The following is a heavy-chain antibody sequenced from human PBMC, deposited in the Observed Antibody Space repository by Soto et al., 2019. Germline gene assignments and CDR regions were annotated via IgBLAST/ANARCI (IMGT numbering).Heavy chain of an antibody. CDR3: AISSGWYALDY. CDR2: ISYDGSNK. CDR1: GFTFSSYA. Sequence: QVELVESRGGVVQPGRSLRLSCAASGFTFSSYAMHWVRQAPGKGLEWVAVISYDGSNKYYADSVKGRFTISRDNSKNTLYLQMNSLRAEDTAVYYCAISSGWYALDYWGQGTLVTVSS. V-gene: IGHV3-30-3*01. J-gene: IGHJ4*02. D-gene: IGHD6-19*01.